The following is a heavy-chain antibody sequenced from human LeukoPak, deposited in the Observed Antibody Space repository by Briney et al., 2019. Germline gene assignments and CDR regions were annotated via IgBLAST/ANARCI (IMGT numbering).Heavy chain of an antibody. J-gene: IGHJ4*02. CDR2: IRYDGSNK. D-gene: IGHD1-26*01. CDR3: AKDRGVVGTLDY. CDR1: GFTFSSYA. V-gene: IGHV3-30*02. Sequence: PGRSLRLSCAASGFTFSSYAMHWVRQAPGKGLEWVAFIRYDGSNKYYADSVKGRFTISRDNSKNTLYLQMNSLRAEDTAVYYCAKDRGVVGTLDYWGQGTLVTVSS.